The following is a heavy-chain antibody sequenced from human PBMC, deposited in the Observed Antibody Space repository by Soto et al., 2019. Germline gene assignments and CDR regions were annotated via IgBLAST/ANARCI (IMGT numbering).Heavy chain of an antibody. Sequence: ETLSLTCTVSGASISGYYWSWIRKSAGKGLEWIGRIYATGTTDYNPSLKSRVMMSVDTSKKQFSLKLRSVTAADTAVYYCVRDGTKTLRDWFDPWGQGISATVSS. CDR3: VRDGTKTLRDWFDP. CDR2: IYATGTT. V-gene: IGHV4-4*07. J-gene: IGHJ5*02. CDR1: GASISGYY. D-gene: IGHD1-1*01.